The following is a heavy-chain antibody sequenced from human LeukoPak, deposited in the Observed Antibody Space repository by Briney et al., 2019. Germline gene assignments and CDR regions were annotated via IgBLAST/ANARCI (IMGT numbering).Heavy chain of an antibody. Sequence: SETLSLTCTVSGGSVSSGSYYWSWIRQPPGKGLEWIGYIYYSGNTNYNPSLKSRVTISVDTSKNQFSLKLSSVTAADTAVYYCARDQCTGTSCYALYGMDVWGKGTTVTVSS. D-gene: IGHD2-2*01. J-gene: IGHJ6*04. CDR2: IYYSGNT. CDR3: ARDQCTGTSCYALYGMDV. CDR1: GGSVSSGSYY. V-gene: IGHV4-61*01.